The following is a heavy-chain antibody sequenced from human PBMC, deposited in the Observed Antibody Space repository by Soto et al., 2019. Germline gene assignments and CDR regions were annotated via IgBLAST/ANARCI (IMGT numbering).Heavy chain of an antibody. V-gene: IGHV1-46*01. CDR2: INPSGGRL. D-gene: IGHD3-3*01. Sequence: QMQLVQSGAEVKNPVASGKVSCKASGYTFTSYQMHWVRQDPGQGLEWMGIINPSGGRLTYAPRFQGRVMMTRDTSTNTVYMELRSLRSEDTAVYYCARDGPPTTTGVGPSYTMDVWGQGTTVTVS. CDR1: GYTFTSYQ. CDR3: ARDGPPTTTGVGPSYTMDV. J-gene: IGHJ6*02.